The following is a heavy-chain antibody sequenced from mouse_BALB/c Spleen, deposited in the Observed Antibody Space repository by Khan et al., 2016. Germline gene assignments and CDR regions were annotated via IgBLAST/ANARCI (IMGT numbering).Heavy chain of an antibody. CDR1: GYSITSDYA. CDR2: ISYSGST. J-gene: IGHJ2*01. D-gene: IGHD2-4*01. Sequence: EVQLQESGPGLVKPSQSLSLTCTVTGYSITSDYAWNWIRQFPGNKLEWMGSISYSGSTSYNPSLKSRISITQDTSKNQFFLQLNSVTTDDTATYYGARGMITTFDYWGQGTTLTVSS. V-gene: IGHV3-2*02. CDR3: ARGMITTFDY.